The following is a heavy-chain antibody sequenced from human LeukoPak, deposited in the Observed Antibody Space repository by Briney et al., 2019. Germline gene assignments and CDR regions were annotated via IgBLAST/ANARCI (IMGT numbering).Heavy chain of an antibody. CDR2: ISSSSSTI. CDR1: GFTFSSYS. V-gene: IGHV3-48*02. D-gene: IGHD5-18*01. J-gene: IGHJ6*02. CDR3: ARLKQLWSLDYYYYGMDV. Sequence: GGSLRLSCAASGFTFSSYSMNWVRQAPGKGLEWVSYISSSSSTIYYADSVKGRFTISRDNAKNSLYLQMNSLRDEDTAMYYCARLKQLWSLDYYYYGMDVWGQGTTVTVSS.